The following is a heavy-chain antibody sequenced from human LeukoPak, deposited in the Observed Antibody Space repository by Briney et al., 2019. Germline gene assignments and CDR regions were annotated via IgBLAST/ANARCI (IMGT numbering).Heavy chain of an antibody. CDR2: IYHSGST. CDR1: GGSISSGGYS. V-gene: IGHV4-30-2*01. CDR3: ASHDYGTYYFDY. D-gene: IGHD4-17*01. Sequence: TSETLSLTSAVSGGSISSGGYSWSWIRQPPGKGLEWIGYIYHSGSTYYNPSLKSRVTISVDRSKNQFSLKLSSVTAADTAVYYCASHDYGTYYFDYWGQGTLVTVSS. J-gene: IGHJ4*02.